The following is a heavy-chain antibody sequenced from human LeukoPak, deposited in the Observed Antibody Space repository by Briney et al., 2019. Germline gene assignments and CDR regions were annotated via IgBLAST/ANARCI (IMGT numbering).Heavy chain of an antibody. CDR3: TKDKYFEILTGYPNWFDP. CDR1: GFTFSSYA. Sequence: GGSLRLSCAASGFTFSSYAMTWVRQAPGKGLEWVSAISGSGGGTDYADSVKGRFTISRDNSTNTLYLQMNSLRADDAAVYYCTKDKYFEILTGYPNWFDPWGQGTLVTVSS. J-gene: IGHJ5*02. V-gene: IGHV3-23*01. CDR2: ISGSGGGT. D-gene: IGHD3-9*01.